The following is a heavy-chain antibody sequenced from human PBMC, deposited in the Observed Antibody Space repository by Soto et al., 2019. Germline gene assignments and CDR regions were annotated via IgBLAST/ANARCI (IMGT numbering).Heavy chain of an antibody. CDR2: IIPIFGTA. CDR1: GGTFSSYA. CDR3: ARDAPMYSSGW. Sequence: GASVKVSCKASGGTFSSYAISWGRQAPGQGLEWMGRIIPIFGTANYAQKFQGRGTITAAESTSTAYMELSSLRSEDTAVYYCARDAPMYSSGWWGQGTLVTVSS. V-gene: IGHV1-69*13. J-gene: IGHJ4*02. D-gene: IGHD6-19*01.